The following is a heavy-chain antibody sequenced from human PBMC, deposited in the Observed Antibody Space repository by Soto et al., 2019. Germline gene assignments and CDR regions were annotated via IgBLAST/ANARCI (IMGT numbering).Heavy chain of an antibody. D-gene: IGHD3-3*01. CDR3: ARAIFGVVLRFDP. V-gene: IGHV1-69*13. CDR1: GGTFSRYA. J-gene: IGHJ5*02. CDR2: IIPNFGTA. Sequence: SVQVSCQASGGTFSRYAISWVRQAPGQGLEWMGGIIPNFGTANYAQKFQGRVTITADESTSTGYMELSSLRSEDTAVYYCARAIFGVVLRFDPWGQGTLVTVSS.